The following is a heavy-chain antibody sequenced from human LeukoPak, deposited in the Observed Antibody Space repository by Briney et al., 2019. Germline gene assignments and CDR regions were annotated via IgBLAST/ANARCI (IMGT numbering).Heavy chain of an antibody. V-gene: IGHV3-30*02. CDR2: IRYDGSNK. D-gene: IGHD4-17*01. J-gene: IGHJ6*02. CDR1: AFTFNNYG. Sequence: GGSLRLSCAASAFTFNNYGMHWVRRAPGKGLEWVAFIRYDGSNKYYGDSVKGRFTISRDNSKNTLYLQMNSLRAEDTAVYFCAKLLYGDYIYFYYAMDVWGQGTTVTVSS. CDR3: AKLLYGDYIYFYYAMDV.